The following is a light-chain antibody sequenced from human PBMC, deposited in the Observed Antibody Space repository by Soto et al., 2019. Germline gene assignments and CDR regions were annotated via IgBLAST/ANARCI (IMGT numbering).Light chain of an antibody. V-gene: IGKV3-11*01. CDR2: DAS. J-gene: IGKJ5*01. CDR1: QSVTSY. CDR3: QQRSSWPIT. Sequence: PGERATLSCRASQSVTSYLAWYQQRPGQAPRLLINDASRRATGIPDRFSGSGSGADFTLTISSLEPEDFAVYYCQQRSSWPITVGQGTRLEIK.